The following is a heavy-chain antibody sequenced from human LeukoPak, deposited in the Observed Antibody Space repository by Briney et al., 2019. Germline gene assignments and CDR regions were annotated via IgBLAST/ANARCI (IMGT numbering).Heavy chain of an antibody. CDR2: ISGSGDII. V-gene: IGHV3-23*01. Sequence: PGGTLRLSCAASGFTFSNHGMSWVRQAPGKGLKWVSSISGSGDIIFYADSVKGRFTISRDNSKNTLYLQMNSLRAEDTAVYYCAKNSYYVSGSYNRPEEYWGQGTLVTVS. CDR1: GFTFSNHG. J-gene: IGHJ4*02. D-gene: IGHD3-10*01. CDR3: AKNSYYVSGSYNRPEEY.